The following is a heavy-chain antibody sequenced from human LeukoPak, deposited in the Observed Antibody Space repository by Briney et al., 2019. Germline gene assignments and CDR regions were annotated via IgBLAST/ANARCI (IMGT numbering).Heavy chain of an antibody. CDR3: ARLVRLGYCSGDSCPGFDY. D-gene: IGHD2-15*01. Sequence: SETLSLTCSVSDGSISTPTYFWAWIRQPPGKGLEWIGSLYYSGSTYYNPSLKSRVTISVDTSKNQFSLKLSSVTAADTAVYYCARLVRLGYCSGDSCPGFDYWGQGTLVTVSS. J-gene: IGHJ4*02. CDR1: DGSISTPTYF. V-gene: IGHV4-39*01. CDR2: LYYSGST.